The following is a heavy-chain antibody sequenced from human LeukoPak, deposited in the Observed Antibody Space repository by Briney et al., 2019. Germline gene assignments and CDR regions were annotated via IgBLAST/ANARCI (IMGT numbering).Heavy chain of an antibody. D-gene: IGHD3-3*01. CDR3: ARYEMDV. Sequence: AGSLTLYCAAYRFSLNTYWMMWVRQAPGKGLDWVANINQDGSLTYYVDSVEGRFTISRDNAKNSLYLQMHSLRAEDTAVYYCARYEMDVWGQKTTVTVSS. J-gene: IGHJ6*02. CDR2: INQDGSLT. V-gene: IGHV3-7*01. CDR1: RFSLNTYW.